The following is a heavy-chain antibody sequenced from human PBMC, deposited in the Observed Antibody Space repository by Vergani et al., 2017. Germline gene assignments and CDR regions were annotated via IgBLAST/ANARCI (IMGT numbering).Heavy chain of an antibody. J-gene: IGHJ4*02. CDR2: IYYSGST. CDR1: GGSISSGCYY. CDR3: ARDPICSSTSCYPFDY. V-gene: IGHV4-31*03. D-gene: IGHD2-2*01. Sequence: QVQLQESGPGLVKPSQTLSLTCTVSGGSISSGCYYWSWIRQHPGKGLEWIGYIYYSGSTYYNPALKSRVTISVDTSKKQFSLKLSSVTAADTAVYYCARDPICSSTSCYPFDYWGEGTLVTVSS.